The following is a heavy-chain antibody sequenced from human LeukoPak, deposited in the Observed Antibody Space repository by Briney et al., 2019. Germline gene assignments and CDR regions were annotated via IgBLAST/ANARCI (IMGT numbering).Heavy chain of an antibody. CDR3: TTTYDSSGYFGY. D-gene: IGHD3-22*01. J-gene: IGHJ4*02. V-gene: IGHV3-23*01. CDR1: GFTLSFYA. CDR2: ITSSGNTT. Sequence: PGGSLRLSCAASGFTLSFYAMSWVRQAPGKGLEWVAGITSSGNTTYYADSVKGRFTISRDNSKNTLYLQMNSLRAEDTAVYYCTTTYDSSGYFGYWGQGTLVTVSS.